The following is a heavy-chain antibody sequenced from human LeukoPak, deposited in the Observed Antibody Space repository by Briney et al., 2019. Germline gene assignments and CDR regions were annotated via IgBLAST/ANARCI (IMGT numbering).Heavy chain of an antibody. Sequence: GGSLRLSCAVSGFTFSTYAMSWVRQAPGKGLEWVSAISGSGGSTYYADSVKGRFTISRDNAKNSLYLQMNSLRAEDTAVYYCAKAVAGTGFDWFDPWGQGTLVTVSS. CDR2: ISGSGGST. J-gene: IGHJ5*02. D-gene: IGHD6-19*01. V-gene: IGHV3-23*01. CDR3: AKAVAGTGFDWFDP. CDR1: GFTFSTYA.